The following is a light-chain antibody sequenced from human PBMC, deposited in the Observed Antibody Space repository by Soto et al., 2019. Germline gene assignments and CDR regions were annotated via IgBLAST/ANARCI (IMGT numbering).Light chain of an antibody. J-gene: IGKJ1*01. CDR2: KAS. V-gene: IGKV1-5*03. CDR3: QQYSTYSRA. CDR1: QTISNW. Sequence: DIQMTQSPSTLSASVGDRVTITCRASQTISNWLAWYQQKPGKGPKLLIYKASRLKSGLPSRFRGSGSATDFPLTIRSLQPDDFATYYCQQYSTYSRAFGQGTKVEIK.